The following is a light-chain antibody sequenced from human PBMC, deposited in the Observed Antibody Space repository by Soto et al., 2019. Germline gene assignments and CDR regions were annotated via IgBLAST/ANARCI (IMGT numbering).Light chain of an antibody. CDR2: EGS. J-gene: IGLJ1*01. Sequence: QSVLTQPASVSGSPGQSITISCAGTSSDFGSYNRVSWYQQHPGKAPKLIIYEGSNRPSGVSNRYSGSKSGNTASLTISGLQAEDEADYYCFSYAGGVTSVFGAGTKVTVL. CDR1: SSDFGSYNR. V-gene: IGLV2-23*01. CDR3: FSYAGGVTSV.